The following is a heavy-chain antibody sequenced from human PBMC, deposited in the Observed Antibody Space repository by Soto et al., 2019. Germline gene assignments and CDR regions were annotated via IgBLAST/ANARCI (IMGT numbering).Heavy chain of an antibody. Sequence: GESLKISCKGSGYSFTSYWIGWVRQMPGKGLEWMGIIYPGDSDTRYSPSFQGQVTISADKSIGTAYLQWSSLKASDTAMYYCARSPGYYDILTGHYYYYGMDVWGQGTTVTVSS. D-gene: IGHD3-9*01. CDR3: ARSPGYYDILTGHYYYYGMDV. CDR1: GYSFTSYW. J-gene: IGHJ6*02. V-gene: IGHV5-51*01. CDR2: IYPGDSDT.